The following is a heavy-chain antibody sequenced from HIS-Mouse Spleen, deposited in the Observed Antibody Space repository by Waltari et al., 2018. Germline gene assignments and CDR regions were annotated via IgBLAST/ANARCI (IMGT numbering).Heavy chain of an antibody. J-gene: IGHJ4*02. CDR1: GGSISMGDYS. CDR2: IYYSGST. D-gene: IGHD2-2*01. CDR3: ARGDSTSCYLFDY. V-gene: IGHV4-30-4*01. Sequence: QVQLQESGPGLVKPSQTLSLTSTVSGGSISMGDYSWRWIRQPPGKGLEWIGYIYYSGSTYYNPSLKSRVTISVDTSKNQFSLKLSSVTAADTAVYYCARGDSTSCYLFDYWGQGTLVTVSS.